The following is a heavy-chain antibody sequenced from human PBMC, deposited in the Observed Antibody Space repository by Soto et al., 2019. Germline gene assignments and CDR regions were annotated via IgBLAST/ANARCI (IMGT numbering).Heavy chain of an antibody. CDR3: ARYSYSSGPQDS. CDR1: GFTFSSYA. CDR2: ISGGGDAS. V-gene: IGHV3-23*01. Sequence: PGGSLRLSCTASGFTFSSYAMDWVRQAPGKGLEWLSAISGGGDASHYADSVKGRFTISRDNSKNTLFLQMSSLRAEDTAVYYCARYSYSSGPQDSWGQGTLVTVSS. D-gene: IGHD6-19*01. J-gene: IGHJ5*02.